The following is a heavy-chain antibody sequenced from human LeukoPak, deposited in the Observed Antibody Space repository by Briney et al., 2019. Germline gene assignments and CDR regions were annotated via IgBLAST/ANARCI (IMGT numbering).Heavy chain of an antibody. V-gene: IGHV4-39*07. Sequence: SETLSLTCTVSGGSIHGSTYYWVGVRQPPGKGLEWIGCVYYSGLSHYKPSLNSRATLSVDTSNNQFSVRLTSVNAAETAVYYCVRDNGNGVKGGPWRQGTMVTVCS. D-gene: IGHD3-10*01. CDR2: VYYSGLS. J-gene: IGHJ5*02. CDR3: VRDNGNGVKGGP. CDR1: GGSIHGSTYY.